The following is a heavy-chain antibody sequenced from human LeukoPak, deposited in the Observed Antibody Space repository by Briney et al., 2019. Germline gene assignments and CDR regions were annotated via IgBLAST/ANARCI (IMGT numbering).Heavy chain of an antibody. CDR1: GGSISSGGYY. V-gene: IGHV4-39*07. CDR3: ARGDSGWYLGLGFDY. D-gene: IGHD6-19*01. CDR2: IYYSGST. J-gene: IGHJ4*02. Sequence: SQTLSLTCTVSGGSISSGGYYWSWIRQHPGKGLEWIGSIYYSGSTYYNLSLKSRVTISVDTSKNQVSLKLRSVTAADTAVYYCARGDSGWYLGLGFDYWGQGTLVTVSS.